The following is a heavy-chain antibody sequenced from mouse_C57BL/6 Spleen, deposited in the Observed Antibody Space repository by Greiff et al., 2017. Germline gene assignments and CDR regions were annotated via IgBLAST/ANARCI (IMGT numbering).Heavy chain of an antibody. V-gene: IGHV2-2*01. CDR1: GFSLTSYG. CDR3: ARALITTIYFDY. CDR2: IWSGGST. J-gene: IGHJ2*01. D-gene: IGHD1-1*01. Sequence: VMLVESGPGLVQPSQSLSITCTVSGFSLTSYGVHWVRQSPGKGLEWLGVIWSGGSTDYNAAFISRLSISKDNSKSQVFFKMNSLQADDTAIYYCARALITTIYFDYWGQGTTLTVSS.